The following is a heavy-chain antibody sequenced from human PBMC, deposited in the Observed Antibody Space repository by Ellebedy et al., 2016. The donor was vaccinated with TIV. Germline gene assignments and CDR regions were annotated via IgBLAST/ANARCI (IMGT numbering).Heavy chain of an antibody. CDR2: IYYSGST. CDR1: GGSISSGGYY. D-gene: IGHD3-9*01. Sequence: MPSETLSLTCTVSGGSISSGGYYWSWIRQHPGKGLEWIGYIYYSGSTYYNPSLTSLVTISIDTSKNQFSLKLSSVTAADTAVYYCARYSNYDILTGYYYFDYWGQGTLVTVSS. V-gene: IGHV4-31*01. J-gene: IGHJ4*02. CDR3: ARYSNYDILTGYYYFDY.